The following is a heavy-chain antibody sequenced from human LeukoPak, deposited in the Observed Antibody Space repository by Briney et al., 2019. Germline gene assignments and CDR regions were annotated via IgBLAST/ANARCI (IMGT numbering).Heavy chain of an antibody. CDR1: GGSFSGYY. J-gene: IGHJ4*02. V-gene: IGHV3-23*01. CDR2: ISGSGGST. Sequence: ETLSLTCAVYGGSFSGYYWSWVRQAPGKGLEWVSAISGSGGSTYYADSVKGRFTISRDNSKNTLYLQMNSLRAEDTAVYYCAKDAIITMVRGVTAYFDYWGQGTLVTVSS. D-gene: IGHD3-10*01. CDR3: AKDAIITMVRGVTAYFDY.